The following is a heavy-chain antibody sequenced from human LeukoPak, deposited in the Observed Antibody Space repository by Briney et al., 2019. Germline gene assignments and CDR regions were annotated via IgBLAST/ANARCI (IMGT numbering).Heavy chain of an antibody. D-gene: IGHD2-2*01. V-gene: IGHV3-48*04. CDR2: ISSTSTTI. J-gene: IGHJ4*02. CDR3: AKHRGGYCSSTSCPPAPFDH. CDR1: GFTFCDYT. Sequence: GSLSLSCAASGFTFCDYTMNWVRQAAGKGLEWVSYISSTSTTIYYADSVKGRFTISRDNAKNSLYLQMSSLRADDTAVYYCAKHRGGYCSSTSCPPAPFDHWGQGTLVTVSS.